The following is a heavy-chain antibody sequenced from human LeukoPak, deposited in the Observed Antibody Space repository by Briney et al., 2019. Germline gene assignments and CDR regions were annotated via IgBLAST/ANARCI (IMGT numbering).Heavy chain of an antibody. CDR3: VRDYYDSGSYGGISFDN. J-gene: IGHJ4*02. CDR2: INNHDGNT. Sequence: AGGSLRLSCAASGFIFRKYVMTWVRQAPGKGLEWVSGINNHDGNTYNADSVKGRFIISRDDSKNTLYLQMNSLRAEDTAVYYCVRDYYDSGSYGGISFDNWGQGTLVTVSS. CDR1: GFIFRKYV. D-gene: IGHD3-10*01. V-gene: IGHV3-23*01.